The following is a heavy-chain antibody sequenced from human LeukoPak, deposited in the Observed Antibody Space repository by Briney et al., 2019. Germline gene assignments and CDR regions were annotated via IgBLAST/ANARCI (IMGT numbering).Heavy chain of an antibody. D-gene: IGHD2/OR15-2a*01. V-gene: IGHV3-21*01. CDR2: INTNSSYI. Sequence: GASLKLSCPASGFAFTSYNMKWVRQAPGQGLEWISSINTNSSYINYADTVQGRFTISRDNANNSLYLQMNSLRVEDTAVYYCAGVSTATVYYFDYWGQGTVVTVS. J-gene: IGHJ4*02. CDR1: GFAFTSYN. CDR3: AGVSTATVYYFDY.